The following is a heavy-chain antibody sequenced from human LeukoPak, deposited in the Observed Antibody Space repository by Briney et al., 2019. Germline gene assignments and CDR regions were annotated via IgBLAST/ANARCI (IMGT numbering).Heavy chain of an antibody. Sequence: GGSLRLSCAASGFTFDGYAMHWVRQAPGKGLEWVSGISWNSGSIAYADSVKGRFTISRDNAKNSLYLQMNSLRAEDTALYFCAKDEYTSGWYMDYWGQGTLVTVSS. V-gene: IGHV3-9*01. J-gene: IGHJ4*02. CDR1: GFTFDGYA. D-gene: IGHD6-19*01. CDR2: ISWNSGSI. CDR3: AKDEYTSGWYMDY.